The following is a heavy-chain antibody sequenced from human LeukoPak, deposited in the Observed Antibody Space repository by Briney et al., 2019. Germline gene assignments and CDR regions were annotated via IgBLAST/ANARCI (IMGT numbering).Heavy chain of an antibody. Sequence: GGSLRLSCAASGFTFSTYAMTWVRQAPGKGLEWVSAISAGVGTTYYADSVKGRFTISRDNSKNTLYLQMNSLRAEDTAVYYCSGFLEWLLYGQFDYWGQGTLVTVSS. CDR2: ISAGVGTT. CDR3: SGFLEWLLYGQFDY. D-gene: IGHD3-3*01. J-gene: IGHJ4*02. CDR1: GFTFSTYA. V-gene: IGHV3-23*01.